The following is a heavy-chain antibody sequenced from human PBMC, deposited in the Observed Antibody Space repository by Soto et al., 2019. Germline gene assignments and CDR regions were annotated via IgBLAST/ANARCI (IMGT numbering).Heavy chain of an antibody. V-gene: IGHV1-8*01. Sequence: QVQLVQSGAEVKKPGASVKVSCKASGYTFTSYDINWVRQATGQGLEWMGWMNPNSGNTGYAQKFQGRVTMTRNTXXSXAYXELSSLRSEDTAVYYCAREYYDSSAQGTYYYGMDVWGQGTTVTVSS. D-gene: IGHD3-22*01. CDR1: GYTFTSYD. J-gene: IGHJ6*02. CDR2: MNPNSGNT. CDR3: AREYYDSSAQGTYYYGMDV.